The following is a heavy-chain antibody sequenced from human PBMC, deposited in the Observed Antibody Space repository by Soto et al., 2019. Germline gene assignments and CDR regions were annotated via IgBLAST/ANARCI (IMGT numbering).Heavy chain of an antibody. Sequence: HVQLVQSGAEVNKPGASLKVSCKASGYTFISYGVIWVRQAPGQGLEWLGWISPYNGNTNYAQKLQGRITMTTDTSTSPVYMDLRSLRTDDTAVYYCARDQTKWLTDAFDIWGQGTMVVVSS. CDR1: GYTFISYG. D-gene: IGHD5-12*01. V-gene: IGHV1-18*01. CDR2: ISPYNGNT. CDR3: ARDQTKWLTDAFDI. J-gene: IGHJ3*02.